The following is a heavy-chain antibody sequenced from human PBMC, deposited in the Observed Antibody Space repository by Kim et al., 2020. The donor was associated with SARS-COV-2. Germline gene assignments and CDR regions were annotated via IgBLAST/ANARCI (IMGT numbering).Heavy chain of an antibody. Sequence: SETLSLTCAVYGGSFSGYYWSWIRQPPGKGLEWIGEINHSGSTNYNPSLKSRVTISVDTSKNQFSLKLSSVTAADTAVYYCASHWGYYYGSGSREDYWGQGTLVTVSS. CDR1: GGSFSGYY. V-gene: IGHV4-34*01. J-gene: IGHJ4*02. CDR3: ASHWGYYYGSGSREDY. CDR2: INHSGST. D-gene: IGHD3-10*01.